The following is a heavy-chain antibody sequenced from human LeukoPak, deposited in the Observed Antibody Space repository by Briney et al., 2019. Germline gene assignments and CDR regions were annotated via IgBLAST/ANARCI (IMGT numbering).Heavy chain of an antibody. CDR3: ARDCSSTSCWASTGY. CDR1: GYTFTSYG. CDR2: ISAYNGNT. D-gene: IGHD2-2*01. V-gene: IGHV1-18*01. J-gene: IGHJ4*02. Sequence: GASVKVSCKASGYTFTSYGISWVRQAPGQGLDWMGCISAYNGNTNYAQKLQGRVTMTTDTSTSTAYMELRSLRSDDTAVYYCARDCSSTSCWASTGYWGQGTLVTVSS.